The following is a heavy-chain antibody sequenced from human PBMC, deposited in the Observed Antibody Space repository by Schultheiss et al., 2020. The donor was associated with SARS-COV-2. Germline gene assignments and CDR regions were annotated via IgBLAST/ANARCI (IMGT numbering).Heavy chain of an antibody. CDR3: AKDQDDYGGNGY. J-gene: IGHJ4*02. D-gene: IGHD4-23*01. V-gene: IGHV3-33*06. Sequence: GGSLRLSCAASGFTFSSYGMHWVRQAPGKGLEWVAVIWYDGSNKYYADSVKGRFTISRDNSKNTLYLQMNSLRAEDTAVYYCAKDQDDYGGNGYWGQGTLVTVSS. CDR1: GFTFSSYG. CDR2: IWYDGSNK.